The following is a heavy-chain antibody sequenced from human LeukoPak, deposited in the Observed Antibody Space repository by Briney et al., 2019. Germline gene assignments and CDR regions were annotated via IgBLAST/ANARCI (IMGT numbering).Heavy chain of an antibody. CDR2: ISAYNGNT. CDR3: ARDNGYYDILTGSAFDY. CDR1: GYTFTSYG. V-gene: IGHV1-18*01. D-gene: IGHD3-9*01. Sequence: ASVKVSCKASGYTFTSYGISWVRQASGQGLEWMGWISAYNGNTNYAQKLQGRVTMTTDTSTSTAYMELRSLRSDDTAVYYCARDNGYYDILTGSAFDYWGQGTLVTVSS. J-gene: IGHJ4*02.